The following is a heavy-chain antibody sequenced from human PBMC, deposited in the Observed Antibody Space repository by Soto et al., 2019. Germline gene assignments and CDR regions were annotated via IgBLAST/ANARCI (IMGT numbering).Heavy chain of an antibody. D-gene: IGHD3-9*01. Sequence: GGSLRLSCAAYGFGFGRFAMSWVRQAPGKGLEWVSAISGSGTTAYYADSVKGRFIFSRDNPKNTMYLQMNSLRAEDTAVYFCAKTTEGWLSALEIWG. J-gene: IGHJ3*02. CDR1: GFGFGRFA. CDR3: AKTTEGWLSALEI. V-gene: IGHV3-23*01. CDR2: ISGSGTTA.